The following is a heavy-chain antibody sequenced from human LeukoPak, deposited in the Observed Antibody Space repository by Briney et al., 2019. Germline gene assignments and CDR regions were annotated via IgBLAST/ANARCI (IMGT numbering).Heavy chain of an antibody. V-gene: IGHV4-59*01. J-gene: IGHJ4*02. CDR1: GGSSSSYY. CDR3: ARYSYGTFDY. D-gene: IGHD5-18*01. Sequence: SETLALTCTVSGGSSSSYYWGWIRQPPGKGLEGIGYIYYSGSTNYNPSLKSRVTISVDTSQNQFSLKLSSVTAADTAVYYCARYSYGTFDYWGQGTLVTVSS. CDR2: IYYSGST.